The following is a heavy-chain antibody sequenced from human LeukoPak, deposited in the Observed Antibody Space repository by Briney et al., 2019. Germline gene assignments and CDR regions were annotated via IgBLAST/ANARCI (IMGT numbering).Heavy chain of an antibody. J-gene: IGHJ5*02. D-gene: IGHD3-22*01. Sequence: PSETLSLTCTVSGGSLSSSSYYWGWIRQPPGKGLEWIGSIYYSGSTYYNPSLKSRVTISVDTSKNQFSLKLSSVTATDTAVYYCARHGGYYYDSSGYRWFDPWGQGTLVTVSS. CDR3: ARHGGYYYDSSGYRWFDP. CDR2: IYYSGST. V-gene: IGHV4-39*01. CDR1: GGSLSSSSYY.